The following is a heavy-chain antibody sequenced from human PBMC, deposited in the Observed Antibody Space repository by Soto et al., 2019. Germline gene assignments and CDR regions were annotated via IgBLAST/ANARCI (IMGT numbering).Heavy chain of an antibody. J-gene: IGHJ4*02. Sequence: GGSQRLSCAASGLHFDDYIRHWVRKDTGKGLEWVSLISWDGDSTYYADSVKGRFTISRDNSKNSLYLQMNSLRTEDTALYYCAKDGNSGSYYLFDYWGQGTLVTVSS. V-gene: IGHV3-43*01. D-gene: IGHD1-26*01. CDR1: GLHFDDYI. CDR3: AKDGNSGSYYLFDY. CDR2: ISWDGDST.